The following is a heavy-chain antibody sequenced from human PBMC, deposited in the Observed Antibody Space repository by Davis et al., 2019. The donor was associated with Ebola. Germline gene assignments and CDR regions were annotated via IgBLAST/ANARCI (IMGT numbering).Heavy chain of an antibody. CDR2: IHHSGST. V-gene: IGHV4-4*02. CDR1: GGPTSSSNW. D-gene: IGHD5-12*01. CDR3: ARGGATAPDYYYGMDV. J-gene: IGHJ6*02. Sequence: MPSETLSLTCAVSGGPTSSSNWWRWVRQPPGKGLEWIGEIHHSGSTNYNPSLKSRVTISVDTSKNQFSLKLSSVTAADTAVYYCARGGATAPDYYYGMDVWGQGTTVTVSS.